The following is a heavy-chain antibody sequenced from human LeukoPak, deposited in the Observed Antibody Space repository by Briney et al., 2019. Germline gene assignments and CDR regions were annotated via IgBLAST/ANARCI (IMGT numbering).Heavy chain of an antibody. D-gene: IGHD3-10*01. CDR3: ARGLGGSNYYGSGSRFDY. Sequence: GASVKVSCKASGYTFTGYYMHWVRQAPGQGLEWMGWINPNSGGTNYAQKFQGRVTMTRDTSISTAYMELSRLRSDDTAVYYCARGLGGSNYYGSGSRFDYWGQGTLVTVSS. CDR2: INPNSGGT. J-gene: IGHJ4*02. CDR1: GYTFTGYY. V-gene: IGHV1-2*02.